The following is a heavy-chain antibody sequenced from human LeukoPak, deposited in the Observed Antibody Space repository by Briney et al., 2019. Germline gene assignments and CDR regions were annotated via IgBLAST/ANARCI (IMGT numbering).Heavy chain of an antibody. CDR2: INPNSGGT. CDR3: ARGQYDSSGYYYQYYMDV. Sequence: ASVKVSCKASGYTFTGYYMHWVRQAPGQGLEWMGWINPNSGGTNYAQKFQGRVTMTRDTSISTAYMELSRLRSDDTAVYYCARGQYDSSGYYYQYYMDVWGKGTTVTISS. J-gene: IGHJ6*03. CDR1: GYTFTGYY. V-gene: IGHV1-2*02. D-gene: IGHD3-22*01.